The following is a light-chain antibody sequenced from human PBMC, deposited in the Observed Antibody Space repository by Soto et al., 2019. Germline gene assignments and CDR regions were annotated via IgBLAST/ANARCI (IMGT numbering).Light chain of an antibody. J-gene: IGLJ2*01. CDR1: RSDVGAYNY. CDR3: SSYTTTSTLA. V-gene: IGLV2-14*03. Sequence: QSALTQPASVSASPGQSITNSCTGTRSDVGAYNYVYWYQQHPGKAPKLMIFDVNNRPSGVSNRFSGSKSGNTASLTISGLQAEDEADYYCSSYTTTSTLAFGGGTKLTVL. CDR2: DVN.